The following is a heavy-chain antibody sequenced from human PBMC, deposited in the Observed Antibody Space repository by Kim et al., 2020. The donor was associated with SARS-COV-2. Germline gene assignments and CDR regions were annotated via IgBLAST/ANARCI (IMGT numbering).Heavy chain of an antibody. Sequence: GGSLRLSCAASGFTFSNTWMTWVRQAPGKGLEWVGRIKNKAQGATTDYAAPVKGRFTISRDDSENTLYLQMNSLKIEDTAVYYCTTDATPTLSNYFDYWGQGTLVTVPS. CDR2: IKNKAQGATT. CDR3: TTDATPTLSNYFDY. CDR1: GFTFSNTW. D-gene: IGHD2-15*01. V-gene: IGHV3-15*01. J-gene: IGHJ4*02.